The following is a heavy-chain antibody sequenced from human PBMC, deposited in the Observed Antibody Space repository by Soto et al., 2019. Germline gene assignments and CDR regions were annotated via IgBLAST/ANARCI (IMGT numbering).Heavy chain of an antibody. CDR3: VREGYCSGGSCTRDGMDV. V-gene: IGHV1-69*13. Sequence: SVKVSCKASGGTFSSYAISWVRQAPGQGLEWMGGIIPIFGTANYAQKFQGRVTITADESTSTAYMELSSLRSEDTAVYYCVREGYCSGGSCTRDGMDVWGQGTTVTVSS. CDR1: GGTFSSYA. CDR2: IIPIFGTA. J-gene: IGHJ6*02. D-gene: IGHD2-15*01.